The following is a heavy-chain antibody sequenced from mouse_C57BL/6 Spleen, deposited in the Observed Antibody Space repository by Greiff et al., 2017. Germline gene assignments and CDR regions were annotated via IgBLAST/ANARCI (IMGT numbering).Heavy chain of an antibody. CDR3: ARAPVVEPYAMDY. CDR2: INPSSGYT. D-gene: IGHD1-1*01. V-gene: IGHV1-7*01. J-gene: IGHJ4*01. Sequence: QVQLQQSGAELAKPGASVKLSCKASGYTFTSYWMHWVKQRPGQGLEWIGYINPSSGYTKYNQKFKDKATLTADKSSSTAYMQLSSLTYEDSAVXYCARAPVVEPYAMDYWGQGTSVTVSS. CDR1: GYTFTSYW.